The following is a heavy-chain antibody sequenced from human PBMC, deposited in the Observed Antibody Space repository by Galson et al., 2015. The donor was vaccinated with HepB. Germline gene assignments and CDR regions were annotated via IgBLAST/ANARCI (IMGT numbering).Heavy chain of an antibody. D-gene: IGHD2-15*01. CDR1: GLIFSYSS. J-gene: IGHJ6*02. V-gene: IGHV3-21*01. CDR3: ARDCSGGSCYWGYGMDV. CDR2: ISSSGTCI. Sequence: SLRLSCAASGLIFSYSSMNWVRQAPGKGLEWVSSISSSGTCIHYADSLKGRFTISRDNAKNSLYLQMNSLRVEDTAVYYCARDCSGGSCYWGYGMDVWGQGTTVTVSS.